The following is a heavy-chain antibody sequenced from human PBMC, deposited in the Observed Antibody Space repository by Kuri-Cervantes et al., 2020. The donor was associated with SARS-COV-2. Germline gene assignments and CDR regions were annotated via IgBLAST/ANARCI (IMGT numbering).Heavy chain of an antibody. CDR3: ARDHCSSTSCYL. CDR2: ISSSGSTI. J-gene: IGHJ3*01. Sequence: GESLKISCAASGFTFSSHEMNWVRQAPGKVLEWVSYISSSGSTIYYADSVKGRFTISRDNAKNSLYLQMNSLRAEDTAVYYCARDHCSSTSCYLWGQGTMVTVSS. D-gene: IGHD2-2*01. CDR1: GFTFSSHE. V-gene: IGHV3-48*03.